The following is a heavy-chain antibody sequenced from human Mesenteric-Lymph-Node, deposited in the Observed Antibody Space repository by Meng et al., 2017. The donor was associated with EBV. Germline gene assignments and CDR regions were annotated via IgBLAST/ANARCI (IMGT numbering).Heavy chain of an antibody. V-gene: IGHV3-30*18. D-gene: IGHD1-26*01. J-gene: IGHJ4*02. CDR3: AKDSGSYYFLYYFDY. CDR2: ISYDGSNK. CDR1: GFTFSSHA. Sequence: VPRVGAGGGVVQPGRSLRLSCAASGFTFSSHAMHWVRQAPGKGLEWVAIISYDGSNKYYADSVKGRFTISRDNSKNTLYLQMNSLRAEDTALYYCAKDSGSYYFLYYFDYWGQGTLVTVSS.